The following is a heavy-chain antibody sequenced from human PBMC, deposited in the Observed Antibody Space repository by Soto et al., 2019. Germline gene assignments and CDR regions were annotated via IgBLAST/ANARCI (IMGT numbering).Heavy chain of an antibody. CDR3: ARSYYYDSSGYSPGDY. J-gene: IGHJ4*02. D-gene: IGHD3-22*01. CDR2: ISAYNGNT. CDR1: GYTFTSYG. Sequence: ASVKVSCKASGYTFTSYGISWVRQAPGQGLEWMGWISAYNGNTNYAQKLQDRVTMTTDTSTSTAYMELRSLRSDDTAVYYCARSYYYDSSGYSPGDYWGQGTLVTVSS. V-gene: IGHV1-18*01.